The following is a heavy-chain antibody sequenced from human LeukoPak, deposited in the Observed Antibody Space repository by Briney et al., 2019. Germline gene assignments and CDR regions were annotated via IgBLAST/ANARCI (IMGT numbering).Heavy chain of an antibody. J-gene: IGHJ4*02. CDR3: ARTTYYYDSSGYVDY. Sequence: PSETLSLTCTVSGGSISSYYWSWIRQPPGKGLEWIGYIYYSRSTNYNPSLKSRVTISVDTSKNQFSLKLSSVTAADTAVYYCARTTYYYDSSGYVDYWGQGTLVTVSS. V-gene: IGHV4-59*01. CDR2: IYYSRST. CDR1: GGSISSYY. D-gene: IGHD3-22*01.